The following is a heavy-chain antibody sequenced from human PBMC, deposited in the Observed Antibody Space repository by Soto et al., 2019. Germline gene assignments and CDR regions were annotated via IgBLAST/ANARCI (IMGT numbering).Heavy chain of an antibody. J-gene: IGHJ6*03. V-gene: IGHV4-59*01. CDR1: GGSISSYY. CDR2: IYYSGST. D-gene: IGHD4-17*01. CDR3: ARVIKEEPRWQSYGEYDEYYYMDV. Sequence: SETLSLTCTDSGGSISSYYWSCIRQPPGKGLEWLGYIYYSGSTNYNPSVKSRVTISEDTSKNQCSLKLSSVNAADTAVDYCARVIKEEPRWQSYGEYDEYYYMDVWGKGNTVTVSS.